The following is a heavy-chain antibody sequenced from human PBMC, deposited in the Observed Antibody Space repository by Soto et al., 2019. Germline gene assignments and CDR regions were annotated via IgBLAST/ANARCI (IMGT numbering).Heavy chain of an antibody. D-gene: IGHD6-25*01. J-gene: IGHJ4*02. V-gene: IGHV4-30-4*01. CDR2: IFHTGST. CDR3: ARVSIAADGPFIDH. Sequence: SETLSLTCTVSGGSISSGNYYWRWIRQPPGKGLEWIGYIFHTGSTYFNPSLRSRVSISIDTSKSHFSLKLTSVTAADTAMFYCARVSIAADGPFIDHWGQGALVTVSS. CDR1: GGSISSGNYY.